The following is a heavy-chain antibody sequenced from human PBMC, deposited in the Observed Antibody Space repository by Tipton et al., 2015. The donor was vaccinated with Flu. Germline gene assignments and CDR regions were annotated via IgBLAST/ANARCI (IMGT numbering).Heavy chain of an antibody. J-gene: IGHJ6*02. V-gene: IGHV3-30*09. CDR3: ARDAESGRYFYFGMNV. CDR1: GFTFSNYV. D-gene: IGHD2-15*01. CDR2: LSYDGSNK. Sequence: LSLTCAASGFTFSNYVMHWVRQAPGKGLEWVAVLSYDGSNKHYADSVKGRFAISRDNSKNTLYLQMNSLRVEDTAVYYCARDAESGRYFYFGMNVWGQGTTVTVSS.